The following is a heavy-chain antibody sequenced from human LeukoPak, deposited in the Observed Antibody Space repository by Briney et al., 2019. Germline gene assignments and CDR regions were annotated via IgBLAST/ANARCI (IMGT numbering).Heavy chain of an antibody. V-gene: IGHV3-43*02. CDR3: ATWAFYHSLDV. J-gene: IGHJ6*02. Sequence: GGSLRLSCEASGFTFDAYAMHWVRQAPGKGLERVSLINKDGSATYYADSVKGRFTISRDNSKNSLYLQMNSLRSEDTALYYCATWAFYHSLDVWGQGTTVTVSS. D-gene: IGHD1-26*01. CDR2: INKDGSAT. CDR1: GFTFDAYA.